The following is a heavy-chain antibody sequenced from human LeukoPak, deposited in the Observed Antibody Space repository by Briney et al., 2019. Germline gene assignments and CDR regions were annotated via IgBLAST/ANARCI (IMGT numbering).Heavy chain of an antibody. CDR1: GFTFSSYS. CDR2: ISSSSSTI. J-gene: IGHJ4*02. D-gene: IGHD1-1*01. Sequence: GGSLRLSCAASGFTFSSYSMNWVRQAPGKGLEWVSYISSSSSTIYYADSVKGRFTISRDNAKNSLYLQMNSLRAEDTAVYYCARGVPYYFDYWGQGTLVTVS. V-gene: IGHV3-48*04. CDR3: ARGVPYYFDY.